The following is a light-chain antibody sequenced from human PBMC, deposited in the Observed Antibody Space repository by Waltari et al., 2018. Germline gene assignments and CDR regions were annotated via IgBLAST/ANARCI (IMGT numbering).Light chain of an antibody. CDR2: STY. J-gene: IGKJ4*01. CDR1: QTVSTID. V-gene: IGKV3-20*01. CDR3: QQYDGIVVT. Sequence: EIVLTQSPGPLSLSPGDRATLSCRASQTVSTIDLSWYQQKPGQAPRVLIYSTYNRATGIPGRFSGSGSGTDFTLTINRLAPEDFAMYYCQQYDGIVVTFGGGTKVEI.